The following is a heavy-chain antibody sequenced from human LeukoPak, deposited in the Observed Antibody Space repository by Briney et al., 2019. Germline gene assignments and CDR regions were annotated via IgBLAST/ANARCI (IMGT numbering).Heavy chain of an antibody. J-gene: IGHJ4*02. CDR3: AKGWQWLSSF. CDR1: GFTFSSYG. D-gene: IGHD6-19*01. Sequence: GRSLRLTCAASGFTFSSYGMHWVRQAPGKGLEWVAVISYDGSNKYYADSVKGRFTISRDNSKNTLYLQMNSLRAEDTAVYYCAKGWQWLSSFWGQGTLVTVSS. V-gene: IGHV3-30*18. CDR2: ISYDGSNK.